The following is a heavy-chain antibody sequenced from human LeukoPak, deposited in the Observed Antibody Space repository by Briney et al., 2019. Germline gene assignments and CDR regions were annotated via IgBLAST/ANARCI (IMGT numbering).Heavy chain of an antibody. V-gene: IGHV1-69*13. Sequence: SVKVSCKASGGTFSSYAISWVRQAPGQGLEWMGGIIPIFGTANYAQKFQGRVTITADESTSTAYMELSSLRSEDTAVYYCARALLWFGELDYFDYWGQGTLVTVSS. D-gene: IGHD3-10*01. CDR1: GGTFSSYA. CDR2: IIPIFGTA. CDR3: ARALLWFGELDYFDY. J-gene: IGHJ4*02.